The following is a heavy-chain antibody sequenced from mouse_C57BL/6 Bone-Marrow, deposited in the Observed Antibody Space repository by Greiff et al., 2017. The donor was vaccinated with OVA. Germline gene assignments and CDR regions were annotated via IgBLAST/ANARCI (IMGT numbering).Heavy chain of an antibody. D-gene: IGHD2-3*01. V-gene: IGHV1-50*01. CDR1: GYTFTSYW. CDR2: IDPSDSYT. CDR3: ARSCLSIRAMDY. J-gene: IGHJ4*01. Sequence: QVQLQQPGAELVKPGASVKLSCKASGYTFTSYWMQWVKQRPGQGLEWIGEIDPSDSYTNYNQKFKGKATLTVDTSSSTAYMQLSSLTSADSAVYYCARSCLSIRAMDYWGQGTSVTVSS.